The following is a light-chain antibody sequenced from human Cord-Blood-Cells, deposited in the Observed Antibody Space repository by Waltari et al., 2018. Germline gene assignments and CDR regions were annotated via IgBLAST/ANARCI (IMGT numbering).Light chain of an antibody. CDR3: QQSYSTPYT. CDR1: QSISSY. CDR2: AAS. J-gene: IGKJ2*01. V-gene: IGKV1-39*01. Sequence: DIQMTQSPSSLSASVGDRVTITCRASQSISSYLNWYQQKPGKAPELLIYAASSLQSGVASRFSGRGSGTDFTLTSSSLQPEDFATCYCQQSYSTPYTVGQGTKLEIK.